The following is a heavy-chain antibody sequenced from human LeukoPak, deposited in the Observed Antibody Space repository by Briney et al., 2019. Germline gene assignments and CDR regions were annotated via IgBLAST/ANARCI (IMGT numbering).Heavy chain of an antibody. CDR1: GFSFSSYW. Sequence: GESLKISCKGSGFSFSSYWIVWVRQMSGKGLEWMGIISPDDSDTRYSPSFQGQVTISADKSISTAYLQWRSLKASDTALYYCARQSSLSHAFDIWGQGTMVSVSS. CDR2: ISPDDSDT. V-gene: IGHV5-51*01. D-gene: IGHD2-2*01. CDR3: ARQSSLSHAFDI. J-gene: IGHJ3*02.